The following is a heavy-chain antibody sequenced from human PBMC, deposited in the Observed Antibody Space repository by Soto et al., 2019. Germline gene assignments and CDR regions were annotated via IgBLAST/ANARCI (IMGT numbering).Heavy chain of an antibody. CDR3: ARAIFGSSWYSNWFDP. V-gene: IGHV6-1*01. Sequence: SQTLSLTFAISGDIVSSDSSAWNWIRQSPSRGLEWLGRTYYRSKWYTDYAVSVKSRITINPDTSKNHFSLQLNSVTPEDTAAYYCARAIFGSSWYSNWFDPWGQGILVTVSS. CDR1: GDIVSSDSSA. J-gene: IGHJ5*02. CDR2: TYYRSKWYT. D-gene: IGHD6-13*01.